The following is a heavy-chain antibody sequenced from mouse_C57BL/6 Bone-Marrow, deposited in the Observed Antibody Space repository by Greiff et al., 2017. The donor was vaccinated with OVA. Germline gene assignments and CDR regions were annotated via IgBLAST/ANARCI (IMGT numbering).Heavy chain of an antibody. Sequence: QVQLQQPGAELVRPGSSVKLSCKASGYTFTSYWMHWVKQRPIQGLEWIGNIDPSDSETHYNQKFKDKATLTVDKSSSTAYMQLSSLTSEDSAVYYCARFPITTVVEGYAMDYWGQGTSVTVSS. CDR1: GYTFTSYW. CDR2: IDPSDSET. D-gene: IGHD1-1*01. CDR3: ARFPITTVVEGYAMDY. V-gene: IGHV1-52*01. J-gene: IGHJ4*01.